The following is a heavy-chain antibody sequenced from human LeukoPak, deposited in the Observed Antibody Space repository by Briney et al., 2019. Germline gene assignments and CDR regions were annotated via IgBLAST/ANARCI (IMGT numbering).Heavy chain of an antibody. J-gene: IGHJ4*02. CDR2: IGIRGDT. Sequence: PGGSLRLSCAASGFTFIDYDMHWVRQVIGKGLEWVSAIGIRGDTHYSVSVKGRFTISRENAESSLYLQMNSLRAEDTAVYYCARGGIQVSGIDEFDYWGQGTLVTVSS. D-gene: IGHD6-19*01. CDR1: GFTFIDYD. V-gene: IGHV3-13*01. CDR3: ARGGIQVSGIDEFDY.